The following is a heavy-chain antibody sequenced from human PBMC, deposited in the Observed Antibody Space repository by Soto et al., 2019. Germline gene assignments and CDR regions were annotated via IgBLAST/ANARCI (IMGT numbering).Heavy chain of an antibody. D-gene: IGHD1-26*01. V-gene: IGHV3-15*07. CDR1: DFAFSNAW. Sequence: GGSLRLSCAASDFAFSNAWINWVRQAPGKGLEWVGRIKSRALGGTTDFAAPVRGRFAITRDDSRNMVYMQMNNLNTEDTAVYYCTTDSYSPIVEVRFDYWGHGTLVTVTS. CDR2: IKSRALGGTT. J-gene: IGHJ4*01. CDR3: TTDSYSPIVEVRFDY.